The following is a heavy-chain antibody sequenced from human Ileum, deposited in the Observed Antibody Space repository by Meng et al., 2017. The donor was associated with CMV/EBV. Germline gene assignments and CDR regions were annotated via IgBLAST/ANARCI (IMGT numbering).Heavy chain of an antibody. CDR2: IFHVGGT. V-gene: IGHV4-34*01. Sequence: QLRQWGAGLLSPAAHMSLPCSVYAESSSRYFLTWIRQPPGKGLAWIGEIFHVGGTSYNPSLEGRATISVDTSKKQFSLKLSSVTAADTAVYYCVRGTSQAWELLHYWGQGTLVTVSS. D-gene: IGHD2-15*01. J-gene: IGHJ4*02. CDR1: AESSSRYF. CDR3: VRGTSQAWELLHY.